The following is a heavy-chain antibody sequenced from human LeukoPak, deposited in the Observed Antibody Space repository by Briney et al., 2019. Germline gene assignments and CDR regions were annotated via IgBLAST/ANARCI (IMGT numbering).Heavy chain of an antibody. Sequence: KPGGSLRLSCAASGFTFSSYSMNWVRQAPGKGLEWGSSISSSSSYIYYADSVKGRFTISRDNAKTSLYLQMSSLRAEDTAVYYCAIDPPAAGTLYFDYWGQGTLVTVSS. CDR3: AIDPPAAGTLYFDY. V-gene: IGHV3-21*01. CDR1: GFTFSSYS. D-gene: IGHD6-13*01. CDR2: ISSSSSYI. J-gene: IGHJ4*02.